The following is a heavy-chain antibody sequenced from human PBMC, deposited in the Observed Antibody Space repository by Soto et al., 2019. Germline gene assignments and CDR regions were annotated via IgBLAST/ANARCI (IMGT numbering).Heavy chain of an antibody. V-gene: IGHV3-49*05. CDR2: IRSEAYGGTT. J-gene: IGHJ4*02. CDR1: GFSIGDYA. Sequence: EVQLVESGGGLVKPGRSLRLSCTASGFSIGDYAMSWFRQAAGKGLEWVGFIRSEAYGGTTEYAASVEGRFIISRDDSKSIAYLQMNSLKTEDTAVYYCSRDCTNGLCYNPMMDYWGQGALVTVSS. CDR3: SRDCTNGLCYNPMMDY. D-gene: IGHD2-8*01.